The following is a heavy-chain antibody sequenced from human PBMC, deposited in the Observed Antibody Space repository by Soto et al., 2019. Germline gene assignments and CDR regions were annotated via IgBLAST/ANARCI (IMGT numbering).Heavy chain of an antibody. CDR2: IIPIFGTA. CDR3: ARGGIGIAVAVLDY. CDR1: GGTFSSYA. D-gene: IGHD6-19*01. J-gene: IGHJ4*02. Sequence: QVQLVQSGAEVKKPGSSVKVSCKASGGTFSSYAISWVRQAPGQGLEWMGWIIPIFGTANYAQKFQGRVTXXAXEXXSTDYMGLRSLRSDDTDVYYCARGGIGIAVAVLDYWGQGTLVTVSS. V-gene: IGHV1-69*12.